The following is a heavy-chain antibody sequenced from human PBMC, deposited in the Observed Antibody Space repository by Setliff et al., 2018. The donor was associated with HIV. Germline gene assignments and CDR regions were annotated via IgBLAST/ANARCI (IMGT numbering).Heavy chain of an antibody. V-gene: IGHV3-48*03. J-gene: IGHJ4*02. CDR1: GFTFSNYE. Sequence: GGSLRLSCAASGFTFSNYEMNWVRQAPGKGLEWVSHISSSGTTIYYADSVKGRFTISRDNAKNSLYLQMNSLRAEDTAVYYCARPNYYDSSGSFDYWGQGTLVTVSS. CDR2: ISSSGTTI. CDR3: ARPNYYDSSGSFDY. D-gene: IGHD3-22*01.